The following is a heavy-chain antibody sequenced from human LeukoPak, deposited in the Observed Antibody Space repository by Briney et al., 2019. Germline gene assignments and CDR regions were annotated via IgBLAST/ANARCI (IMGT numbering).Heavy chain of an antibody. J-gene: IGHJ4*02. CDR1: GFTFSSYW. V-gene: IGHV3-7*01. Sequence: GGSLRLSGAASGFTFSSYWMNWVRQAPGKGLEWVANMKEDGSEKYFVDSVKGRFTVSRDNARDSLYLQMNSLRVEDTAVYYCVFSSVWIFDYWGQGALVTVSS. CDR3: VFSSVWIFDY. D-gene: IGHD6-19*01. CDR2: MKEDGSEK.